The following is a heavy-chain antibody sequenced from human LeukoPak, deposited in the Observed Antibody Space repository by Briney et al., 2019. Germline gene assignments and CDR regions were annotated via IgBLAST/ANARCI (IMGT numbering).Heavy chain of an antibody. V-gene: IGHV1-69*05. CDR3: ARGPVPAAISYYYYMDV. Sequence: SVKVSCKASGGTFSSYAISWVRQAPGQGLEWMGGIIPIFGTANYAQKFQGRVTITTDESTSTAYMELSSLRSEDTAVYYCARGPVPAAISYYYYMDVWGKGTTVTVSS. CDR2: IIPIFGTA. CDR1: GGTFSSYA. D-gene: IGHD2-2*01. J-gene: IGHJ6*03.